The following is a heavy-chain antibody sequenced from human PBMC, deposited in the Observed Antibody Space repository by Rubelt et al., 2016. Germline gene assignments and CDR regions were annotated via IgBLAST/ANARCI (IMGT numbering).Heavy chain of an antibody. Sequence: QVQLQQWGAGLLKPSETLSLTCAVYGGSFSGYYWSWIRQPPGKGLEWIGEINHSGSTNYNPSLKSLVTISGDTSKNQFSLKRSSVTAADTAVYYCASGSSEWLMDAFDIWGQGTTVTVSS. V-gene: IGHV4-34*01. J-gene: IGHJ3*02. D-gene: IGHD6-19*01. CDR1: GGSFSGYY. CDR2: INHSGST. CDR3: ASGSSEWLMDAFDI.